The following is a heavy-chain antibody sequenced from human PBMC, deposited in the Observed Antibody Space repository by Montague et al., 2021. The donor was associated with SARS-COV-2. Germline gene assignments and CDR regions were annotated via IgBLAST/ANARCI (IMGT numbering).Heavy chain of an antibody. CDR1: GVSVSNRYTH. V-gene: IGHV4-61*01. J-gene: IGHJ5*02. CDR2: IDYGGSP. D-gene: IGHD3-10*01. Sequence: SQTLSLTCTVSGVSVSNRYTHWSWIRQSPGKGLEWIGHIDYGGSPNYSPSLHSRVTISLDTSKNQLSLRLNSATAADTAVYYCVTYCQGGSGRGSWGQGTLVAVSS. CDR3: VTYCQGGSGRGS.